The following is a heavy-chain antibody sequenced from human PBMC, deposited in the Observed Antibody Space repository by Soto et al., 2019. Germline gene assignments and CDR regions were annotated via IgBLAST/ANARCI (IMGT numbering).Heavy chain of an antibody. J-gene: IGHJ4*02. Sequence: EVLLLESGGGLVQPGGSLRLSCAASGFTFSNYAMTWVRQAPGKGLEWVSFISGSGGITYYADSVKGRFTISRDNSKNTLYLQMHSLRAEDTAIYYCEKDANWEDHYWGQGTLVTVSS. CDR2: ISGSGGIT. V-gene: IGHV3-23*01. CDR3: EKDANWEDHY. CDR1: GFTFSNYA. D-gene: IGHD1-1*01.